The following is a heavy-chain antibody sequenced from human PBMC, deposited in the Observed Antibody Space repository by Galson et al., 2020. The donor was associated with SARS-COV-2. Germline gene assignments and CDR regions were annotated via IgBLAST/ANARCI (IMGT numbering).Heavy chain of an antibody. Sequence: HGESLKISCKGSGYSFTSYWISWVRQMPGKGLEWMGRIDPSDSYTNYSPSFQGHVTISADKSISTAYLQWISLKASDTAMYYCARGGSTSCYDCVDYWGQGTLVTVSS. CDR1: GYSFTSYW. D-gene: IGHD2-2*01. J-gene: IGHJ4*02. CDR3: ARGGSTSCYDCVDY. V-gene: IGHV5-10-1*01. CDR2: IDPSDSYT.